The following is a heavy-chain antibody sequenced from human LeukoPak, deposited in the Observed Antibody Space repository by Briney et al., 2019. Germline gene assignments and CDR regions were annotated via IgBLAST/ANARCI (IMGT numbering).Heavy chain of an antibody. CDR2: ISGSGGST. J-gene: IGHJ4*02. Sequence: GGSLRLSCAASGFTSSSYAMSWVRQAPGKGLEWVSAISGSGGSTYYADSVKGRFTISRDNSKNTLYLQMNSLRAEDTTVYYCAKDRYSYGYGLDYWGQGTLVTVSS. D-gene: IGHD5-18*01. CDR3: AKDRYSYGYGLDY. V-gene: IGHV3-23*01. CDR1: GFTSSSYA.